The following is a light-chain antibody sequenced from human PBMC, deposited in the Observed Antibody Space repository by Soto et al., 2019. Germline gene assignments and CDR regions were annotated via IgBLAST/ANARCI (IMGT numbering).Light chain of an antibody. CDR3: ATWDNRLSAGL. CDR2: DNY. CDR1: PSNIGTNF. V-gene: IGLV1-51*01. J-gene: IGLJ2*01. Sequence: QSALTQPPSVSATPGQKVTISCSGGPSNIGTNFVSWYQRLPGTAPRVIIYDNYERPSGIPDRFSGSKSGTSATLDITGLQTGDEADYYCATWDNRLSAGLFGGGTKLTVL.